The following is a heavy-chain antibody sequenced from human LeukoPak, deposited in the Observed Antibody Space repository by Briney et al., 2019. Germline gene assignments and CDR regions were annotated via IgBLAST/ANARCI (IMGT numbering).Heavy chain of an antibody. D-gene: IGHD3-16*01. Sequence: SETLSLTCAVYGGSFSGYYWSWIRQPPGKGLEWIGEINHSGSTNYNPSLKSRVTISVDTSKNQFSLKLSSVTAADTAVYYCARGLGMIPFYYYYGMDVWGQGTTVTVSS. CDR3: ARGLGMIPFYYYYGMDV. J-gene: IGHJ6*02. CDR1: GGSFSGYY. CDR2: INHSGST. V-gene: IGHV4-34*01.